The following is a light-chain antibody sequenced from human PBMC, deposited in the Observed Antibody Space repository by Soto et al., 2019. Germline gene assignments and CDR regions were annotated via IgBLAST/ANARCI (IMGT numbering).Light chain of an antibody. J-gene: IGKJ1*01. Sequence: DIQMIPSPSSLSPFLADRVTMFSGASQSSSSYLSWYQQNPGKAPKLLIFVASTLQTGVPSRFSGSGSGTDFTLTIGSLQPEDFATYYCQQTYITPRTFGQGTKV. CDR1: QSSSSY. V-gene: IGKV1-39*01. CDR2: VAS. CDR3: QQTYITPRT.